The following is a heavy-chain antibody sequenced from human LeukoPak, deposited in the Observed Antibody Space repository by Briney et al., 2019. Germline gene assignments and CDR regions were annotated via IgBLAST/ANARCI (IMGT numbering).Heavy chain of an antibody. J-gene: IGHJ3*02. CDR2: IYDSGST. CDR1: GGSISSYY. V-gene: IGHV4-59*01. CDR3: ACLTTADAFDI. Sequence: SETLSLTCTVSGGSISSYYWSWIRQPPGKGLKWIGYIYDSGSTNYNPSLKSRVTISVDTSKKQFSLKLSSVTAADTAVYYCACLTTADAFDIWGQGTMVTVSS. D-gene: IGHD3-22*01.